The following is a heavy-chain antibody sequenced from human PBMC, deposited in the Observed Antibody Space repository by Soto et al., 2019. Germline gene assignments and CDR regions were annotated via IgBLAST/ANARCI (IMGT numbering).Heavy chain of an antibody. CDR1: GFTFSSYS. V-gene: IGHV3-48*01. Sequence: GGSLRLSCAASGFTFSSYSMNWVRQAPGKGLEWVSYISNSSSTIYYADSVKGRFTISRDNAKNSLYLQMNSLRAEDTAVYYCARRFTMVRGSYYPFDYWGQGTLVTVSS. D-gene: IGHD3-10*01. J-gene: IGHJ4*02. CDR2: ISNSSSTI. CDR3: ARRFTMVRGSYYPFDY.